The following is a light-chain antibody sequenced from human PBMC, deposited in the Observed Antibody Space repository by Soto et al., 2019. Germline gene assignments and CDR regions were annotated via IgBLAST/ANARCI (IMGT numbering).Light chain of an antibody. CDR3: QQYGSSPWT. CDR2: GAS. Sequence: IVLTQSPGTLSLSPGERATLSCRASQRVSSSYLAWYQQKPGQAPRLLIYGASSRATGIPDRVSGSGSGTDFTLTISRLEHADLAVYYCQQYGSSPWTFGQGTKVEIK. J-gene: IGKJ1*01. CDR1: QRVSSSY. V-gene: IGKV3-20*01.